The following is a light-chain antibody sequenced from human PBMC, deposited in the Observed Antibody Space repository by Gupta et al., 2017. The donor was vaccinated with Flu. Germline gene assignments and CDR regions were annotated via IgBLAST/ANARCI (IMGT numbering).Light chain of an antibody. Sequence: QSVLTQPPSVSWAPGQRVTISCTGSTSDIGAGYGVHWYQQLPGTAPKLLIYENKYRPSGVPDRFSGSMSGTSASLAITGLQAEDEADYYCQSFDTRLNVYVFGTGTKVTVL. CDR2: ENK. CDR3: QSFDTRLNVYV. V-gene: IGLV1-40*01. J-gene: IGLJ1*01. CDR1: TSDIGAGYG.